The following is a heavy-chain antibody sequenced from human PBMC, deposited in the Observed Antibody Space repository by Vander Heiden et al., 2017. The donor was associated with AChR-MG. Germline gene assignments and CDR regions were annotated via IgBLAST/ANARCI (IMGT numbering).Heavy chain of an antibody. CDR1: GYTFTLYS. V-gene: IGHV1-46*01. J-gene: IGHJ4*02. CDR3: ARGGVYSGSYYGFDYFDY. Sequence: QVQLVPSGAEVQKPGAPVTVSCTASGYTFTLYSKHWVRQAAGQGLEWMGIINPSSGSTSYAQKFQGRVNMTGDTSASTVYMELSSLRSEDTAVYYCARGGVYSGSYYGFDYFDYWGQGTLGTVSS. CDR2: INPSSGST. D-gene: IGHD1-26*01.